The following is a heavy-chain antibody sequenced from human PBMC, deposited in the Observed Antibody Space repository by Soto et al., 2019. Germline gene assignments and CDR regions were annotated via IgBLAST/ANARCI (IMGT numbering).Heavy chain of an antibody. CDR3: AKVISTIGSKQWLAQTKHQALDY. CDR2: MNPNTGGA. Sequence: QVNLVQSGAEVKKPGASVKVSCKAPGYNFNGYYIHWVRQAPGQGLEGMGWMNPNTGGANYAQKFQGKVIMTTDTSISTAYLELRSLTSDDTAVYYCAKVISTIGSKQWLAQTKHQALDYWGQGTLVTVSS. J-gene: IGHJ4*02. V-gene: IGHV1-2*02. CDR1: GYNFNGYY. D-gene: IGHD6-19*01.